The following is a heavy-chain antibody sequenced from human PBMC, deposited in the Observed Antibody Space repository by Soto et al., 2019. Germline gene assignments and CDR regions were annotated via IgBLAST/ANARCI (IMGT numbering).Heavy chain of an antibody. CDR3: AKGGSAFPYGMDV. D-gene: IGHD3-16*01. J-gene: IGHJ6*02. V-gene: IGHV3-30*18. CDR2: ISYDGSNK. Sequence: GGSLRLSCAASGFTFSSYGMHWVRQAPGKGLEWVAVISYDGSNKYYADSVKGRFTVSRDNSKNTLYLQMNSLRAEDTAVYYCAKGGSAFPYGMDVWGQGTTVTVSS. CDR1: GFTFSSYG.